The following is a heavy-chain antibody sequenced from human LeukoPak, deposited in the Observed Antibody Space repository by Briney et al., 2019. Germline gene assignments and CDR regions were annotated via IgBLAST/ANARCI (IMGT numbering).Heavy chain of an antibody. CDR1: GDSISGYY. CDR2: IHSSGTT. Sequence: PSETLSLTCTVSGDSISGYYWSWIRQPPGKGLEWIAFIHSSGTTNYNPSLKSRVTISVDTSKNQFSLKLSSVTAADTAVYYCARDYYLDGYPYFDYWGQGTLVTVSS. CDR3: ARDYYLDGYPYFDY. D-gene: IGHD5-24*01. V-gene: IGHV4-59*01. J-gene: IGHJ4*02.